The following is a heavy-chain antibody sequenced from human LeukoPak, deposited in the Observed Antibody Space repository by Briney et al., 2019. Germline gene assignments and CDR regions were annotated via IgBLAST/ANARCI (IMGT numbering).Heavy chain of an antibody. Sequence: PSETLSLTCTVSGGSISSHYWSWIRQPPGKGLEWIGYIYYSGSTNYNPSPKSRVTISVDTSKNQFSLKLSSVTAADTAVYYCARSKRQNYYYYYMDVWGKGTTVTVSS. CDR3: ARSKRQNYYYYYMDV. J-gene: IGHJ6*03. V-gene: IGHV4-59*11. CDR1: GGSISSHY. CDR2: IYYSGST.